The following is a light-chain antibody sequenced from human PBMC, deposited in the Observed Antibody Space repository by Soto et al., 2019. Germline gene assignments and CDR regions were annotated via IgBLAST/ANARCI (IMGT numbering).Light chain of an antibody. Sequence: IQMTQSPSSLSASVGDRVTITCRASQSIANYLNWYQQKPGKAPKSLIYAASSLQSGAPSRFIGSGSGTDFTLTITRLQPEDFATYFCQQSFSFPPTFGQGTKLEIK. CDR3: QQSFSFPPT. V-gene: IGKV1-39*01. J-gene: IGKJ2*01. CDR2: AAS. CDR1: QSIANY.